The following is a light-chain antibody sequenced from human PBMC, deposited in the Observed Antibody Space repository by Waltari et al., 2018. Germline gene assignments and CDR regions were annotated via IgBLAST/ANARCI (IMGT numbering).Light chain of an antibody. V-gene: IGKV4-1*01. CDR2: WAY. Sequence: DIVMTQSPDSLAVSLGERATINCKSSQSVLYSSNSRNYLAWYQQKPGQSPKLLIYWAYTRESGVPDRFSDSGSGTDFTLTISSLQAEDVAVYYCQQYYDTPITFGGGTKVEIK. CDR3: QQYYDTPIT. J-gene: IGKJ4*01. CDR1: QSVLYSSNSRNY.